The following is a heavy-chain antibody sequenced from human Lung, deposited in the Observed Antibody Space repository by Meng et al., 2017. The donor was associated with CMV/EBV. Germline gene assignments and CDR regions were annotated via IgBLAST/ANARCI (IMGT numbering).Heavy chain of an antibody. V-gene: IGHV4-39*07. J-gene: IGHJ5*02. CDR3: ARRGRSGRLNLFDP. Sequence: SETLSLTCTVSGGSISSTSFYWGWIRQPPGEGLEWIGSVYYSENTYYNPSLKSRVTISLDTSKNQFSLNLSPVTAADTAVYYCARRGRSGRLNLFDPWGQGXLVTVSS. D-gene: IGHD1-26*01. CDR2: VYYSENT. CDR1: GGSISSTSFY.